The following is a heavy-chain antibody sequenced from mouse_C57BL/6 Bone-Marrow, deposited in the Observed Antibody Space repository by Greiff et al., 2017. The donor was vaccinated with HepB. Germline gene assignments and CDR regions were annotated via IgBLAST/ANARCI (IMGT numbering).Heavy chain of an antibody. Sequence: QVQLQQSGAELVRPGTSVKMSCKASGYTFTNYWIGWAKQRPGHGLEWIGDIYPGGGYTNYNEKFKGKATLTADKSSSTAYMQFSSLTSEDSAIYYCARIYYSNYGAMDYWGQGTSVTVSS. D-gene: IGHD2-5*01. CDR3: ARIYYSNYGAMDY. CDR2: IYPGGGYT. J-gene: IGHJ4*01. CDR1: GYTFTNYW. V-gene: IGHV1-63*01.